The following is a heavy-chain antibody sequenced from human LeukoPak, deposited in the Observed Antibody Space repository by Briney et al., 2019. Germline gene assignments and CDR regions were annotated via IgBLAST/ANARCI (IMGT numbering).Heavy chain of an antibody. D-gene: IGHD3-9*01. V-gene: IGHV1-18*04. J-gene: IGHJ4*02. CDR1: GYTFTGYY. CDR2: VSAYNGNT. Sequence: ASVKVSCTASGYTFTGYYMHWVRQAPGQGLEWMGWVSAYNGNTKYAQKLQGRVTMTADTSTSTAYMELRSLRSDDTAFYYWPKAAYDILTLAPDPANDYWGQGTLVTVSS. CDR3: PKAAYDILTLAPDPANDY.